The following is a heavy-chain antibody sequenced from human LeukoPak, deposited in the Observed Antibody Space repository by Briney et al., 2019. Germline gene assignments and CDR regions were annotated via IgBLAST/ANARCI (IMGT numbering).Heavy chain of an antibody. CDR1: GYTFTDYF. J-gene: IGHJ4*02. CDR3: ARDRGSRNILTDYFDY. Sequence: ASVKVSCKTSGYTFTDYFMFWLRQAPGQGLEWVGWINPNSGATHYAQKFQGGVTMTRDTSISTAYMELSRLISDDTALYYCARDRGSRNILTDYFDYWGQGTLVTVSS. D-gene: IGHD3-9*01. V-gene: IGHV1-2*02. CDR2: INPNSGAT.